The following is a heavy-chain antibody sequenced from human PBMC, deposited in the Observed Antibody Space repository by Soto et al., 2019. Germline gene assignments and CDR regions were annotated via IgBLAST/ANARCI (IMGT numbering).Heavy chain of an antibody. Sequence: GESLKISCKGSGYSFTSYWIGWVRQMPGKGLEWMGIIYPGDSYTNYSPSFQGHVTISADKSISTAYLQWSSLKASDTAMYYCARTYSSSWFNYYYGMDVWGQGTTVTVSS. J-gene: IGHJ6*02. V-gene: IGHV5-51*01. CDR2: IYPGDSYT. CDR3: ARTYSSSWFNYYYGMDV. CDR1: GYSFTSYW. D-gene: IGHD6-13*01.